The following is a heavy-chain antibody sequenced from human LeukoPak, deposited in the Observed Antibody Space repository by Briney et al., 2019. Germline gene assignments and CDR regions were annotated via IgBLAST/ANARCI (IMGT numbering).Heavy chain of an antibody. D-gene: IGHD2-15*01. J-gene: IGHJ4*02. CDR3: ARGAVVAALDY. CDR1: GFTFSSYA. CDR2: ISYDGSNK. V-gene: IGHV3-30*04. Sequence: GGSLRLSCAASGFTFSSYAMHWVRQAPGKGLEWVAVISYDGSNKYYADSVKGRFTISRDNSKNTLYLQMNSLRAEDTAVYYCARGAVVAALDYWGQGTLVTVSS.